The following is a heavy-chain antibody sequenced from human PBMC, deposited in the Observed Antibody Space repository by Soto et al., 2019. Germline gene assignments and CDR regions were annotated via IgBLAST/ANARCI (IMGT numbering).Heavy chain of an antibody. D-gene: IGHD1-1*01. V-gene: IGHV3-23*01. CDR3: AKDRVPDSRWNFDF. J-gene: IGHJ4*02. CDR2: IYGSGGGT. CDR1: GFTFSTYT. Sequence: EVQLLESGGGLVQPGGSLRLSCAASGFTFSTYTMNWVRQAPGKGLEWVSGIYGSGGGTYYADSMKGRVTISRDNSRNTLFLQINTLRAEDTAVYYCAKDRVPDSRWNFDFWGQGTLVTVSS.